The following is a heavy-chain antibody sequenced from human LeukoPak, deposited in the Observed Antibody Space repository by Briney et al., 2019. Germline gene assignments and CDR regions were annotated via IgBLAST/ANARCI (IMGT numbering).Heavy chain of an antibody. Sequence: ASVKVSCKASGYTFTSYYMHWVRQAPGQGLEWMGIINPSGGSTSYAQKFQGRVTMTRDTSTSTVYMELSSLRSEDTAVYYCARDAQDITQERGVDYWGQGTLVTVSS. D-gene: IGHD1-14*01. CDR3: ARDAQDITQERGVDY. J-gene: IGHJ4*02. V-gene: IGHV1-46*01. CDR2: INPSGGST. CDR1: GYTFTSYY.